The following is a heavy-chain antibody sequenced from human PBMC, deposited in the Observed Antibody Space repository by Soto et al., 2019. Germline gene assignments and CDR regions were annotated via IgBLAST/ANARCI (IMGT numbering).Heavy chain of an antibody. Sequence: GGSLRLSCAVSGFTFSVYSMDWVRQAPGQGLEWVAIISNDGSNKDYADSVKGRFTVSRDNSKNTLFLQMNSLRAEDTAVYYCVRQIRDLRGYLLDYWGQGTLVTVSS. D-gene: IGHD3-22*01. J-gene: IGHJ4*02. CDR3: VRQIRDLRGYLLDY. V-gene: IGHV3-30-3*01. CDR1: GFTFSVYS. CDR2: ISNDGSNK.